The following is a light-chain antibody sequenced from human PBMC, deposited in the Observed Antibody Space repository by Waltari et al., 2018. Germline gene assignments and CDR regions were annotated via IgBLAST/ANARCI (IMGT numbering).Light chain of an antibody. V-gene: IGLV1-47*01. CDR3: AAWDDSLSGGV. CDR2: RNN. CDR1: STNIGSTS. Sequence: QSVLTQPPSASGTPGQRVTISCSGSSTNIGSTSVYGYQQFPGAAPKLLIYRNNQRPSGVPDRFSGSKSGTSASLAISGLRSEDEADYYCAAWDDSLSGGVFGGGTKLTVL. J-gene: IGLJ2*01.